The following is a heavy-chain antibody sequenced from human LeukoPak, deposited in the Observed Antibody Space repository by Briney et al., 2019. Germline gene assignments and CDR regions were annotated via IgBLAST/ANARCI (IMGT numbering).Heavy chain of an antibody. Sequence: SQTLSLTCTVSGGSISSGSYYWSWIRQPAGTGLEWIGRIYTSGSTNYNPSLKSRVTISVDTSKNQFSLKLSSVTAADTAVYYCARAPITMVRGVIIHNWFDPWGQGTLVTVSS. J-gene: IGHJ5*02. CDR2: IYTSGST. V-gene: IGHV4-61*02. CDR1: GGSISSGSYY. D-gene: IGHD3-10*01. CDR3: ARAPITMVRGVIIHNWFDP.